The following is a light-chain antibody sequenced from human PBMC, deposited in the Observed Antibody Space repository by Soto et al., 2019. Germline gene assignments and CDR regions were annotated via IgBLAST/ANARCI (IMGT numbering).Light chain of an antibody. J-gene: IGKJ2*01. CDR2: GSS. CDR3: QQLNGYSFT. V-gene: IGKV1-9*01. CDR1: QGISTY. Sequence: DILLTQSPSFLSASVGDRVTVTCRASQGISTYLAWYQQRPGKAPNLLIYGSSTLHRGVPSRFSGSGSGTEFTLTIISLQPEDSATYYCQQLNGYSFTFGQGTKLEIK.